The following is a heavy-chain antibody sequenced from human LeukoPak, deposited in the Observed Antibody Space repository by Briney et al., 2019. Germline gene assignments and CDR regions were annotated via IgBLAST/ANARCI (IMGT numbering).Heavy chain of an antibody. J-gene: IGHJ4*02. D-gene: IGHD3-22*01. V-gene: IGHV3-21*01. CDR3: ARGLDYYDSSGAVGY. CDR1: GFTFSSYS. CDR2: ISSSSSYI. Sequence: GGSLRFSCAASGFTFSSYSMNWVRQAPGKGLEWVSSISSSSSYIYYADSVKGRFTISRDNAKNSLCLQMNSLRAEDTAVYYCARGLDYYDSSGAVGYWGQGTLVTVSS.